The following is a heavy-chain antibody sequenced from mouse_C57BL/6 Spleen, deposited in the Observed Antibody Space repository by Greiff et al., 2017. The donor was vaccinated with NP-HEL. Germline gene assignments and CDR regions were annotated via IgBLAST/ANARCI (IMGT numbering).Heavy chain of an antibody. CDR2: IYPGGGYT. J-gene: IGHJ4*01. Sequence: QVQLQQSGAELVRPGTSVKMSCKASGYTFTNYWIGWAKQRPGHGLEWIGDIYPGGGYTNYNEKFKGKATLTADKSSSTAYMQFSSLTSEDSAIYYCARSGGGLLLRMDYWGQGTSVTVSS. D-gene: IGHD1-1*01. CDR1: GYTFTNYW. V-gene: IGHV1-63*01. CDR3: ARSGGGLLLRMDY.